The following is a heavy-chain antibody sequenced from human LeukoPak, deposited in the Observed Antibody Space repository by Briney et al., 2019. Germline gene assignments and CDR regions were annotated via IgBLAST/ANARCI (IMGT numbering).Heavy chain of an antibody. CDR3: AKDRVVSYSSSPDY. V-gene: IGHV3-74*01. CDR1: GFSFSNHW. Sequence: PGGSLRLSCAASGFSFSNHWMHWVRQAPGKGLVWVSRISNDGSSTSYADSVKGRFTISRDNAKNRLYLQMNSLRAEDTAVYYCAKDRVVSYSSSPDYWGQGALVTVSS. J-gene: IGHJ4*02. D-gene: IGHD6-13*01. CDR2: ISNDGSST.